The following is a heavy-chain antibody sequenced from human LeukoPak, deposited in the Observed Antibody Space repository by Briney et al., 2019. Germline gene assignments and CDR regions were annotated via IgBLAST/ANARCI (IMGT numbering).Heavy chain of an antibody. CDR3: ARAMGRIPYYYDTLDF. CDR2: ITTSSTII. V-gene: IGHV3-48*01. Sequence: GGSLRLSCAASGFTFSSYSMNWVRQAPGKGLEWVSYITTSSTIIYYADSVKGRFTISRDNAKNSLYLQMNSLRAEDTAVYYCARAMGRIPYYYDTLDFWGQGTLVTVSS. J-gene: IGHJ4*02. CDR1: GFTFSSYS. D-gene: IGHD3-22*01.